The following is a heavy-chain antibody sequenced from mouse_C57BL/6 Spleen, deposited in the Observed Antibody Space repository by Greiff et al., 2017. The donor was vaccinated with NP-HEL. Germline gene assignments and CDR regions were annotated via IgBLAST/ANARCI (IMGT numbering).Heavy chain of an antibody. V-gene: IGHV1-55*01. Sequence: VQLQQPGAELVKPGASVKMSCKASGYTFTSYWITWVKQRPGQGLEWIGDIYPGSGSTNYNEKFKSKATLTVDTSSSTAYMQLSSLTSEDSAVYYCASSYYGSSYRYFDVWGTGTTVTVSS. CDR1: GYTFTSYW. CDR2: IYPGSGST. D-gene: IGHD1-1*01. CDR3: ASSYYGSSYRYFDV. J-gene: IGHJ1*03.